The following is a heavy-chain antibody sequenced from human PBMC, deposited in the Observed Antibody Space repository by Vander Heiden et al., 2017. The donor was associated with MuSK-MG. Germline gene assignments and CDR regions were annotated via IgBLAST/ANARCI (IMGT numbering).Heavy chain of an antibody. V-gene: IGHV5-51*01. CDR2: TYPGDSGT. Sequence: EVQLVQSGAEVKKPGESLKISCKGSGYSFTSYWIGWVRQMPGKGLEWMGITYPGDSGTRYSPSFQGQVTISADKSISTAYLQWSSLKASDTAMYYCARRMMYYYGSGSYYYYYGMDVWGQGTTVTVSS. CDR1: GYSFTSYW. CDR3: ARRMMYYYGSGSYYYYYGMDV. J-gene: IGHJ6*02. D-gene: IGHD3-10*01.